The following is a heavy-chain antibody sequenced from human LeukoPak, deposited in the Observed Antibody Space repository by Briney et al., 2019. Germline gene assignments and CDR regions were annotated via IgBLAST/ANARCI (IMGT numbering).Heavy chain of an antibody. D-gene: IGHD2-2*01. CDR1: GFTFGDYA. Sequence: PGGSLRLSCTASGFTFGDYAMSWVRQAPGKGLEWVGFIRSKAYGGTTEYAASVKGRFTISRDDSKSIAYLQMNSLKTEDTAVYYCTRVGGVVPATYFDYWGQGTLVTVSS. V-gene: IGHV3-49*04. CDR2: IRSKAYGGTT. J-gene: IGHJ4*02. CDR3: TRVGGVVPATYFDY.